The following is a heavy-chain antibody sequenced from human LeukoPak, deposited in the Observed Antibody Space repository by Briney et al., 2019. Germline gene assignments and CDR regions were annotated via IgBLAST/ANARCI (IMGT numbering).Heavy chain of an antibody. Sequence: GGSLRLSCEAPGFTFSTFAMIWVRQPPGKGLEWVSSIFPSGGEIHYADSVRGRFTISRDNSKSTLSLQMNSLRAEDTAIYYCATYRQVLLPFESWGQGTLVTVSS. V-gene: IGHV3-23*01. J-gene: IGHJ4*02. CDR2: IFPSGGEI. D-gene: IGHD2-8*02. CDR3: ATYRQVLLPFES. CDR1: GFTFSTFA.